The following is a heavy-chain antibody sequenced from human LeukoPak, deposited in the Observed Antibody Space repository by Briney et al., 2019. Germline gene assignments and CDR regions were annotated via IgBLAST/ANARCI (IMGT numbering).Heavy chain of an antibody. J-gene: IGHJ4*02. D-gene: IGHD3-10*01. CDR3: ARVETYGSGSYGYYFDY. CDR2: INPSGGST. V-gene: IGHV1-46*01. CDR1: GYTFTSYY. Sequence: GASVKVSCKASGYTFTSYYMHWVRQAPGQGLEWMGIINPSGGSTSYAQKFQGRVTTTRDTSTSTVYMELSSLRSEDTAVYYCARVETYGSGSYGYYFDYWGQGTLVTVSS.